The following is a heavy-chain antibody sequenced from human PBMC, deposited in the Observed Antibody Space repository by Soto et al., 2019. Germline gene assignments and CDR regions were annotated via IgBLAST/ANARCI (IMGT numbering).Heavy chain of an antibody. D-gene: IGHD3-9*01. CDR1: GYSFTSYW. Sequence: PGESLKISCKGSGYSFTSYWIGWVRQMPGKGLEWMGIIYPGDSDTRYSPSFQGQVTISADKSISTAYLQWSSLKASDTAMYYCATQESKYDILTGYYPYYFDYWGQGTLVTVSS. J-gene: IGHJ4*02. CDR3: ATQESKYDILTGYYPYYFDY. V-gene: IGHV5-51*01. CDR2: IYPGDSDT.